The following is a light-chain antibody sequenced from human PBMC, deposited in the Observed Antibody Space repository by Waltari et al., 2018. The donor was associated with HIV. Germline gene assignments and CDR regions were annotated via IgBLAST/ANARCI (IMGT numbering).Light chain of an antibody. CDR1: NSNVGSKY. V-gene: IGLV1-47*01. CDR2: RND. Sequence: QSVLTQPPSASGTLGQRVTISCPGSNSNVGSKYVYWYQQVPGTAPKQLFYRNDQRRSGVPDRCSASKSGASASLSISGLRSEDEADYYCVAWDDSLSGFAFGTGTKVTVL. J-gene: IGLJ1*01. CDR3: VAWDDSLSGFA.